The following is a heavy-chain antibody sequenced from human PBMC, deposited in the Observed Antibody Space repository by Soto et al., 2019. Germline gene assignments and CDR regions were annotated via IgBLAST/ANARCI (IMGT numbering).Heavy chain of an antibody. CDR2: INHSGST. CDR1: GGSFSGFF. Sequence: QVQLQQWGAGLLKPSETLSLTCAVHGGSFSGFFWTWIRQPPGKGLEWIGEINHSGSTNYNPSLKSRVTISVDTSENQFSLRLTSVTAADTAVYYCARGQWLPRGEYWGQGTLVTDSS. CDR3: ARGQWLPRGEY. D-gene: IGHD6-19*01. J-gene: IGHJ4*02. V-gene: IGHV4-34*02.